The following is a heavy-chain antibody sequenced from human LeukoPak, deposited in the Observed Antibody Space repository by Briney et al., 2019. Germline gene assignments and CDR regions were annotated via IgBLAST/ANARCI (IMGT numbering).Heavy chain of an antibody. CDR3: ARDRNNWNDGGDAFDI. D-gene: IGHD1-20*01. CDR2: ISSSSSYI. J-gene: IGHJ3*02. Sequence: GGSLRLSCAASGFTFSSYSMNWVRQAPGKGLEWVSSISSSSSYIYYADSVKGRFTISRDNAKNSLYLQMNSLRAEDTAVYYCARDRNNWNDGGDAFDIWGQGTMVTVSS. V-gene: IGHV3-21*01. CDR1: GFTFSSYS.